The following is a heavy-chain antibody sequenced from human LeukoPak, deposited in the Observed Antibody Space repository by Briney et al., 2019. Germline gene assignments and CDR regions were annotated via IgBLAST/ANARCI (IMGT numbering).Heavy chain of an antibody. V-gene: IGHV3-7*05. J-gene: IGHJ3*02. CDR3: ARDLYDSSGYYNRDVAFDI. D-gene: IGHD3-22*01. CDR2: IKQDGSEK. CDR1: GFTFSSYW. Sequence: GGSLRLSCAASGFTFSSYWMSWVRQAPGKGLEWVANIKQDGSEKYYVDSVKGRFTISRDNAKNSLYLQMNSLRAEDTAVYYCARDLYDSSGYYNRDVAFDIWGQETLVTASS.